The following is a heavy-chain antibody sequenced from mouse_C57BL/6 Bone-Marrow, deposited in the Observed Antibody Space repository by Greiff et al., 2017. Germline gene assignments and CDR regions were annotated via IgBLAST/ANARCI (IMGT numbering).Heavy chain of an antibody. J-gene: IGHJ2*01. CDR1: GFSFNTYA. D-gene: IGHD1-2*01. CDR2: IRRNSNNYAN. V-gene: IGHV10-1*01. Sequence: EVKLVESGGGLVQPKGSLKLSCAASGFSFNTYAMNWVRQAPGKGLEWVARIRRNSNNYANYYADSVKDRFTIASNDSDSMLYLHMNNLKTEDAAMYYCGGQYGTGVYFDYWGQGTTLTVSS. CDR3: GGQYGTGVYFDY.